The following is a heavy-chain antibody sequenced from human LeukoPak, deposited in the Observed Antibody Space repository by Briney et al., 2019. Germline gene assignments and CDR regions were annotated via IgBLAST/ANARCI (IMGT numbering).Heavy chain of an antibody. CDR3: ARGGIQVSGIDEFDY. V-gene: IGHV3-13*01. J-gene: IGHJ4*02. CDR2: IGIRGDT. Sequence: GGSLRLSCAASGFTFIDYDLHWVRHVIGKGLEWVSAIGIRGDTHYSGSVKGRFTISRENAESSLYLQMNSLRAEDTAVYYCARGGIQVSGIDEFDYWGQGTLVTVSS. CDR1: GFTFIDYD. D-gene: IGHD6-19*01.